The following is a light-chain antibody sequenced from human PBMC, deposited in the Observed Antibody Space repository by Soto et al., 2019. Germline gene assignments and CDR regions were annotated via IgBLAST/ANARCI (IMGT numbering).Light chain of an antibody. Sequence: QSALTQPASVSGSPGQSITISCTGTSSNIGVYNYVSWYQQHPGKAPKLMIYEVSNRPSGVSNRFSGSKSGNTASLTISGLQAEDEADYYCSSYTSSTNGVVFGGGTKVTVL. V-gene: IGLV2-14*01. CDR2: EVS. CDR1: SSNIGVYNY. J-gene: IGLJ2*01. CDR3: SSYTSSTNGVV.